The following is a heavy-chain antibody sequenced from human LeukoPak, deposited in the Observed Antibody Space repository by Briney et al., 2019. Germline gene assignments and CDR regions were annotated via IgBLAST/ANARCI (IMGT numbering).Heavy chain of an antibody. CDR1: GFTFSSYA. J-gene: IGHJ4*02. CDR3: ARDRTVAGTWNY. Sequence: GGSLRLSCAASGFTFSSYAMSWVRQAPGKGLEWVSAISGSGGSTYYADSVKGRFTISRDNSKNTLYLQMNSLRAEDTAVYYCARDRTVAGTWNYWGQGTLVTVSS. V-gene: IGHV3-23*01. CDR2: ISGSGGST. D-gene: IGHD6-19*01.